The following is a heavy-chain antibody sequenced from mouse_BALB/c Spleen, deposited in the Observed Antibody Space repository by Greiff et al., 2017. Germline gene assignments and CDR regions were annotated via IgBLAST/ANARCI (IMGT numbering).Heavy chain of an antibody. D-gene: IGHD1-2*01. Sequence: EVQLVESGPSLVKPSQTLSLTCTVTGYSITSGYWNWLRQFPGNKLEYMGYISYSGSTYYNPSLKSRISITRDTSKNQYYLQLNSVTTENTATDYCSRSTATPFDYWGQGTTLTVSS. J-gene: IGHJ2*01. CDR2: ISYSGST. CDR3: SRSTATPFDY. CDR1: GYSITSGY. V-gene: IGHV3-8*02.